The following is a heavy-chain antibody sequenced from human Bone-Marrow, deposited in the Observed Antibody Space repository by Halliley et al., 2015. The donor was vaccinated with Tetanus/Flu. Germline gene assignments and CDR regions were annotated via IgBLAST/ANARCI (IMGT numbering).Heavy chain of an antibody. CDR3: VREGGIAARPHNYGLDV. V-gene: IGHV4-38-2*02. J-gene: IGHJ6*02. CDR1: GFSISSGYY. D-gene: IGHD6-6*01. CDR2: LYHSGTT. Sequence: TLSLTCDVSGFSISSGYYWGWIRQPPGKGLEWLGSLYHSGTTFYNPSLNSRVTISVDTSKNQFSLKLTSLTAADTALYYCVREGGIAARPHNYGLDVWGQGTPVTVSS.